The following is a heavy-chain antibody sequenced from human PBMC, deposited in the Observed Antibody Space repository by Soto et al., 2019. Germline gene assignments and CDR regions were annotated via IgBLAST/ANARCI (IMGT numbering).Heavy chain of an antibody. J-gene: IGHJ6*02. CDR3: AKAGFQYYDYVWGSYRSYNYYYYGMDV. CDR2: ISYDGSNK. V-gene: IGHV3-30*18. D-gene: IGHD3-16*02. CDR1: GFTFSNYG. Sequence: QVQLVESGGGVVQPGRSLRLSCAASGFTFSNYGMHWVRQAPGKRLEWVAVISYDGSNKYYADSVKGRFTISRDNSKNTLYLQMSSLGAEDTAVYYCAKAGFQYYDYVWGSYRSYNYYYYGMDVCGQGTTGTVSS.